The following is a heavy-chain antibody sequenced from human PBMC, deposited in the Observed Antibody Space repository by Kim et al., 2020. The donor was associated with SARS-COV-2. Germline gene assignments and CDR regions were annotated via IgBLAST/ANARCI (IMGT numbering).Heavy chain of an antibody. V-gene: IGHV4-34*01. CDR1: GGSFSGYY. CDR2: INHSGST. CDR3: ARGRVAVAGGDFDY. J-gene: IGHJ4*02. Sequence: SETLSLTCAVYGGSFSGYYWSWIRQPPGKGLEWIGEINHSGSTNYNPSLKSRVTISVDTSKNQLSLKLSSVTAADTAVYYCARGRVAVAGGDFDYWGQGTLVTVSS. D-gene: IGHD6-19*01.